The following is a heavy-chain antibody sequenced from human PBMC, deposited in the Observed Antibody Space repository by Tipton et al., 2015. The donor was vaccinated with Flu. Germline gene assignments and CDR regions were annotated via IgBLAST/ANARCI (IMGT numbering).Heavy chain of an antibody. J-gene: IGHJ4*02. Sequence: SLRLSCAASGFTFSSYEMNWVRQAPGKGLEWVSGISGGGAITYFADSVKGRFTISRDNSKNRLVLQMNSLRAEDPAVYYCAKVIPELVAGLDYWGQGTLVTVSS. CDR1: GFTFSSYE. CDR2: ISGGGAIT. D-gene: IGHD6-19*01. CDR3: AKVIPELVAGLDY. V-gene: IGHV3-23*01.